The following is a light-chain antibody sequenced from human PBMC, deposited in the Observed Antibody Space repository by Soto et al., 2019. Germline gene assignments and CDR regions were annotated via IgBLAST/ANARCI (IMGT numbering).Light chain of an antibody. CDR2: EVS. Sequence: QSALTQPASVSGSPGQSITISCTGTSSDVGRYNLVSWFQQHPGKVPKLIIYEVSKRPSGVSNRFSGSKSGNTASLTISGLQAEDEADYYCCSYAGSSTFVVFGGGTKVTVL. CDR1: SSDVGRYNL. V-gene: IGLV2-23*02. J-gene: IGLJ2*01. CDR3: CSYAGSSTFVV.